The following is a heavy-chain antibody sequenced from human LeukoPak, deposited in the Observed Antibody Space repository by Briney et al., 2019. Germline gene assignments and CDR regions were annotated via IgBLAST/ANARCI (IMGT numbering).Heavy chain of an antibody. CDR1: RFTFSTAW. D-gene: IGHD6-19*01. CDR2: IKTKTDVGTT. J-gene: IGHJ3*02. V-gene: IGHV3-15*01. CDR3: TTEVAVDAFDI. Sequence: GGSLRLSCAASRFTFSTAWMSWVRQAPGRGLEWVGRIKTKTDVGTTEYAAPVKDRFTISRDDSNNILYLQMNSLKTEDTAVYCCTTEVAVDAFDIWGQGTTVTVSS.